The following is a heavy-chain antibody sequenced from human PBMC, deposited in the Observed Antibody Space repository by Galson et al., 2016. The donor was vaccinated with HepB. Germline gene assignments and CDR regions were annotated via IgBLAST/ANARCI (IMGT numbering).Heavy chain of an antibody. CDR2: IWYDGSNK. J-gene: IGHJ4*02. CDR1: GFTFRTYN. CDR3: AESRRYCSGGGCLMYYFDY. V-gene: IGHV3-33*06. Sequence: SLRLSCAASGFTFRTYNIHWVRQAPGKGLEWVAAIWYDGSNKYYADSVKGRFTISRDNSKNTLYLQMNSLRAEDTAVYYCAESRRYCSGGGCLMYYFDYWGQGTLVTVPS. D-gene: IGHD2-15*01.